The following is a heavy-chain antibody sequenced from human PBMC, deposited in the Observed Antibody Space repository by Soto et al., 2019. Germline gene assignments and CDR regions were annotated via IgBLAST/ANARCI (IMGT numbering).Heavy chain of an antibody. D-gene: IGHD6-13*01. CDR3: ARSSNSIAAAGTGFDY. CDR1: VFTFSSNY. J-gene: IGHJ4*02. Sequence: PRGSLRLSCAASVFTFSSNYMSWVRQAPGKGLEWVSVIYSGGSTYYADSVKGRFTISRDNSKNTLYLQMNSLRAEDTAVYYCARSSNSIAAAGTGFDYWGQGTLVTVSS. V-gene: IGHV3-53*01. CDR2: IYSGGST.